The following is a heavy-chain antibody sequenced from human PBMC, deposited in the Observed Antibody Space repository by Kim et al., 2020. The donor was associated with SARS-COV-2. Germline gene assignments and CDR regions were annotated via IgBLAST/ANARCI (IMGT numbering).Heavy chain of an antibody. Sequence: SETLSLTCAIDGGSFSDYYWIWIRQSPGKGLEWLGQIDDNGSTNYKASLKRRLNVFVDRARNNLSLSLSSVTAADTGVYFCARGWRDMVRGVVGRDTNYHPSYGVDVWGQGTTVIVSS. CDR3: ARGWRDMVRGVVGRDTNYHPSYGVDV. V-gene: IGHV4-34*01. J-gene: IGHJ6*02. D-gene: IGHD3-10*01. CDR2: IDDNGST. CDR1: GGSFSDYY.